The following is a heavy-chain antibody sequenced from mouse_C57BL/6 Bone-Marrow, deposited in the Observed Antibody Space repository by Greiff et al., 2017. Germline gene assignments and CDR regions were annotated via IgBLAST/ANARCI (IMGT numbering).Heavy chain of an antibody. J-gene: IGHJ2*01. CDR1: GFTFSSYG. D-gene: IGHD4-1*01. CDR2: ISSGGSYT. CDR3: ARQTGHY. Sequence: EVKLMESGGDLVKPGGSLKLSCAASGFTFSSYGMSWVRQTPDKRLEWVATISSGGSYTYYPDSVKGRFTISRDNAKNTLYLQMSSLKSEDTAMYYCARQTGHYWGRGTTLTVSS. V-gene: IGHV5-6*01.